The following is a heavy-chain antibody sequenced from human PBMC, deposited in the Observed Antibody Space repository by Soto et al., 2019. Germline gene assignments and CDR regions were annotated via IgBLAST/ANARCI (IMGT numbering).Heavy chain of an antibody. V-gene: IGHV3-74*01. J-gene: IGHJ4*01. CDR2: ISDGGSTT. Sequence: GGSLRLSCAVSGFTFSGYWMSWVRQVPGKGLAWVSGISDGGSTTYYADSVKGRFIISRDNAKNTLYLEMNTLRADDSGLYYYARRPRVNSTGTVDHWGQGTLVTVSS. D-gene: IGHD1-7*01. CDR1: GFTFSGYW. CDR3: ARRPRVNSTGTVDH.